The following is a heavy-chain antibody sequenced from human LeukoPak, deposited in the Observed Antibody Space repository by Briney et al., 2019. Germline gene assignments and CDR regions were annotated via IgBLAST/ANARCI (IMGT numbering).Heavy chain of an antibody. D-gene: IGHD6-13*01. V-gene: IGHV3-66*01. CDR2: ISSAGTT. Sequence: GGSLRLSCAASGFTVSSSYMSWVRQAPGKGLEWVSIISSAGTTYYADSVKGRFTISRDSSKNTVYLQVNSLRDEDTAVYYCARDLEAANTYYFDYWGQGTMVTVSS. CDR1: GFTVSSSY. J-gene: IGHJ4*02. CDR3: ARDLEAANTYYFDY.